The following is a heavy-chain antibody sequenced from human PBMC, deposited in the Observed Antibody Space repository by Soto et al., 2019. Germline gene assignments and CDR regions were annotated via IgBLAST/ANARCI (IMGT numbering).Heavy chain of an antibody. J-gene: IGHJ3*02. CDR3: ARRPEWLFFSGEDAFDT. CDR1: GGSISSGGYY. Sequence: SETLSLTCTVSGGSISSGGYYWSWIRQHPGKGLEWIGYIYYSGSTYYNPSLKSRVTISVDTSKNQFSLKLSSVTAADTAVYYCARRPEWLFFSGEDAFDTWGQGTMVTVSS. D-gene: IGHD3-3*01. CDR2: IYYSGST. V-gene: IGHV4-31*03.